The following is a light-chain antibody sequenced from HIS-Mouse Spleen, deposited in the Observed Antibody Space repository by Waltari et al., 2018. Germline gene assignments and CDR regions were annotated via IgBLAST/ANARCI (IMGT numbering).Light chain of an antibody. CDR1: ALPKKY. V-gene: IGLV3-10*01. Sequence: YELTQPPSVSVSPGQTARITCSGDALPKKYAYWYQQKPGQAPVLVIYEDSKRPSGIPERFSGSSSGTMATLTISGAQVEDEADYYCYSTDSSGNHRVFGGGTKLTVL. CDR3: YSTDSSGNHRV. J-gene: IGLJ2*01. CDR2: EDS.